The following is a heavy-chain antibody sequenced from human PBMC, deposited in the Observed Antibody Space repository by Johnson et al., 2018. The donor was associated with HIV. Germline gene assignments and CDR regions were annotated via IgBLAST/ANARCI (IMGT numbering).Heavy chain of an antibody. Sequence: VQLVESGGGVVQPGRSLRLSCAASGFTVSSNYMSWVRQAPGKGLEWVSVIYSDGSIYYADSVKGRCTISRDNSKNTLYLQMNSLRAEDTAVYYCARVRPKGSFDIWGQGTMVTVSS. CDR1: GFTVSSNY. J-gene: IGHJ3*02. CDR2: IYSDGSI. CDR3: ARVRPKGSFDI. V-gene: IGHV3-66*01. D-gene: IGHD1-1*01.